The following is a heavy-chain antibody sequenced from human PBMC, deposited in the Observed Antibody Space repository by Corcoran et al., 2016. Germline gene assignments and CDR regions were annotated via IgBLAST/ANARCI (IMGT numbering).Heavy chain of an antibody. D-gene: IGHD6-13*01. CDR2: INHSGST. J-gene: IGHJ1*01. CDR1: GGSFSGYY. V-gene: IGHV4-34*01. Sequence: QVQLQQWGAGLLKPSETLSLTCAVYGGSFSGYYWSWIRQPPGKGLEWIGEINHSGSTNYNPSLKSRVTISVDTSKNQFSLKLSSVTAADTAVYYCARGREAAAGTRSPEDFQHWVQGTLVTVSS. CDR3: ARGREAAAGTRSPEDFQH.